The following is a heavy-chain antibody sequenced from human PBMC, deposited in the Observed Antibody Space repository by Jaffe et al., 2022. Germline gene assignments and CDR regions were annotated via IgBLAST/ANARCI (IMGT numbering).Heavy chain of an antibody. J-gene: IGHJ4*02. V-gene: IGHV3-48*01. CDR3: ARDHYSAVAGIDS. CDR1: GFTFSGYS. D-gene: IGHD6-19*01. CDR2: ISTVGSTI. Sequence: EVQLVESGGGLVQPGGSLRLSCAASGFTFSGYSMNWVRQAPGKGLEWVSYISTVGSTIFYADFVKGRFTISRDNAKSSLYLQMNTLRAEDTAVYYCARDHYSAVAGIDSWGQGTLVTVSS.